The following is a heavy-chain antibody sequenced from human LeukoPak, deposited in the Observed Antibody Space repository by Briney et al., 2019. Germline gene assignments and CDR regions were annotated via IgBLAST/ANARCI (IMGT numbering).Heavy chain of an antibody. D-gene: IGHD6-13*01. CDR1: GGSFSGYY. V-gene: IGHV4-34*01. CDR3: ARRGSSSWYSYWVSHFDL. J-gene: IGHJ2*01. CDR2: IDHSGST. Sequence: NPSETLSLTCAVHGGSFSGYYWSWIRQPPGKGLEWIGEIDHSGSTNYNPSLKSRVTISVDTSKNQFSLKLSSVTAADTAVYYCARRGSSSWYSYWVSHFDLWGRGTLVTVSS.